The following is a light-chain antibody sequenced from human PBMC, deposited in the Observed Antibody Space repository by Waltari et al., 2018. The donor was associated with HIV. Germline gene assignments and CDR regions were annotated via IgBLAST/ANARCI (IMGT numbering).Light chain of an antibody. CDR2: MIS. J-gene: IGKJ1*01. V-gene: IGKV2-30*01. Sequence: EAVLTQSPVSLSVSLRRPASLSCLSTQSLIYTNGNTYLNWFHQNPGQSPRRLIYMISNRESGVPDRFSASGSVTEFTLHISRVEAEDVGIFYCMQSSHWPGTFGQGTKVEIQ. CDR1: QSLIYTNGNTY. CDR3: MQSSHWPGT.